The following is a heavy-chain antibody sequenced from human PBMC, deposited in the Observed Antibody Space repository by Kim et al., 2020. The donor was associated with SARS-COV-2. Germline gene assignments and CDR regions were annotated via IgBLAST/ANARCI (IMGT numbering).Heavy chain of an antibody. CDR3: ARDVVPERGEFDF. D-gene: IGHD2-15*01. Sequence: ASVKVSCKASGYSFTDSYIHWVRQAPGQGPEWMGWINLDSGGAHYARKYRGRVTMTRDTSISTAYMEVTGLRPDDTAIYYCARDVVPERGEFDFCGPGSL. CDR2: INLDSGGA. CDR1: GYSFTDSY. V-gene: IGHV1-2*02. J-gene: IGHJ4*02.